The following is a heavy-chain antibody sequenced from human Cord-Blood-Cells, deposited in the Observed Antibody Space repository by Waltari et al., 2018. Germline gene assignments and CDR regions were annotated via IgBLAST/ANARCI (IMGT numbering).Heavy chain of an antibody. CDR3: AREGGAGSY. CDR1: VCTFSSYA. J-gene: IGHJ4*02. CDR2: SITIFGTA. D-gene: IGHD3-10*01. V-gene: IGHV1-69*01. Sequence: VQLLQSRAEVKKPGASVHVYCKASVCTFSSYATSSARLARGQGVKWVGQAHGLGLEWMGGSITIFGTANYAEKFQGSVTMTADESTRTAYMELSSLRSEDTAVHYSAREGGAGSYWGQGTLVTVSS.